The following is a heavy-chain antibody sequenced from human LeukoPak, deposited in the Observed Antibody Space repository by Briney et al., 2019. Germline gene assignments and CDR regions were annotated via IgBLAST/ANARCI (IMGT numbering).Heavy chain of an antibody. CDR1: GFTFDDYA. J-gene: IGHJ4*02. CDR3: AKDISGGDYYDSSGYDY. CDR2: ISWNSGSI. Sequence: GRSLRLSCAASGFTFDDYAMHWARQAPGKGLEWVSGISWNSGSIGYADSVKGRFTISRDNAKNSLYLQMNSLRAEDTALYYCAKDISGGDYYDSSGYDYWGQGTLVTVSS. V-gene: IGHV3-9*01. D-gene: IGHD3-22*01.